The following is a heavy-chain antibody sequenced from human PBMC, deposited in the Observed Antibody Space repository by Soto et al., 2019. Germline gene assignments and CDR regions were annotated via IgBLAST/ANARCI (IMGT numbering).Heavy chain of an antibody. D-gene: IGHD2-21*01. Sequence: QVQLQESGPGLVKPSQTLSLTCTVSGGSISSGDYYWSWIRQPPGKGLEWIGYIYYSGSTYYNPSLKSRXXIXVXXSKNQFSLKLSSVTAADTAVYYCARVAIPENWFDPWGQGTLVTVSS. CDR1: GGSISSGDYY. J-gene: IGHJ5*02. CDR3: ARVAIPENWFDP. V-gene: IGHV4-30-4*01. CDR2: IYYSGST.